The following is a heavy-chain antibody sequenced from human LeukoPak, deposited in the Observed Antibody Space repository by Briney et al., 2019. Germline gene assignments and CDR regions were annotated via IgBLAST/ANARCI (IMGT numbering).Heavy chain of an antibody. J-gene: IGHJ4*02. CDR3: ARDDPGIGIDY. D-gene: IGHD1-26*01. CDR1: GFTFSMYW. V-gene: IGHV3-74*01. Sequence: GGSLRLSCAASGFTFSMYWMHWVRRAPGKGLVWVSHINNDGSSTGYADSVKGRFTISRDNAKRTVYLQMNSLRGDDTARYYCARDDPGIGIDYWGQGTLVTVSS. CDR2: INNDGSST.